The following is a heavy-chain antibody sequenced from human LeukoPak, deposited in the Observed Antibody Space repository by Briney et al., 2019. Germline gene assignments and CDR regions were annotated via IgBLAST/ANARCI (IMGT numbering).Heavy chain of an antibody. Sequence: ASVKVSCKASGYSFKSQGVNWVRQAPGQGLEWMGWINTDSGNPTYAQGFTGRFVFSLDSSVSTAYLQISNLMPEDTAKYYCAREILRFDIWGQGTMVIVSS. CDR3: AREILRFDI. CDR2: INTDSGNP. V-gene: IGHV7-4-1*02. J-gene: IGHJ3*02. CDR1: GYSFKSQG.